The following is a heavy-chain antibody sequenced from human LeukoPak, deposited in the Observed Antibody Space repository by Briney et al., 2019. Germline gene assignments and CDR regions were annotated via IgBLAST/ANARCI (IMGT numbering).Heavy chain of an antibody. D-gene: IGHD4-17*01. CDR3: ARVHDYGDYGSFDY. V-gene: IGHV1-2*06. CDR1: GYTFTGYY. CDR2: INPNSGGT. Sequence: ASVKVSCKASGYTFTGYYMHWVRQAPGQGLEWMGRINPNSGGTNYAQKFQGRVTMTRDTSISTAHMELSRLRSDDTAVYYCARVHDYGDYGSFDYWGQGTLVTVSS. J-gene: IGHJ4*02.